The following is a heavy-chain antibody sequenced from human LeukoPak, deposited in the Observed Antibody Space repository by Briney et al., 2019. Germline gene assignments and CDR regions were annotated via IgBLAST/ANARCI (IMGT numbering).Heavy chain of an antibody. CDR3: AREGSGWSFDY. Sequence: ASVKVSCKASGYTFTSYAMHWVRQAPGQRLEWMGWINAGNGITKYSQKFQGRVTITRDTSASTAYMELSSLRSEDTAVYYCAREGSGWSFDYWGQGTLVTVSS. CDR1: GYTFTSYA. J-gene: IGHJ4*02. CDR2: INAGNGIT. D-gene: IGHD6-19*01. V-gene: IGHV1-3*01.